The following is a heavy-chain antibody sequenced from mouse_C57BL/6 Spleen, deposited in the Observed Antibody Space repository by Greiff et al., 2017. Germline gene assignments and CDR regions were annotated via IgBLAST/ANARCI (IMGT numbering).Heavy chain of an antibody. J-gene: IGHJ1*03. V-gene: IGHV1-80*01. CDR3: ARDYGSSSWYFDV. CDR1: GYAFSSYW. Sequence: ESGAELVKPGASVKISCKASGYAFSSYWMNWVKQRPGKGLEWIGQIYPGDGDTNYNGKFKGKATLTADKSSSTAYMQLSSLTSEDSAVYFCARDYGSSSWYFDVWGTGTTVTVSS. CDR2: IYPGDGDT. D-gene: IGHD1-1*01.